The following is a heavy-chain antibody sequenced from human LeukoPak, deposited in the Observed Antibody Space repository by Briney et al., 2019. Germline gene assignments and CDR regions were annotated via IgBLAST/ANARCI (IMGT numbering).Heavy chain of an antibody. Sequence: GGSLRLSCAASGFTFSSYAMSWVRQAPGKGLEWVSAISGSGGSTYYADSVKGRFTISRDNSKNTLYLQMNSLRAEDTAVYYCVRDYYDSSGYYGDFDYWGQGTLVTVSS. CDR3: VRDYYDSSGYYGDFDY. V-gene: IGHV3-23*01. J-gene: IGHJ4*02. CDR1: GFTFSSYA. CDR2: ISGSGGST. D-gene: IGHD3-22*01.